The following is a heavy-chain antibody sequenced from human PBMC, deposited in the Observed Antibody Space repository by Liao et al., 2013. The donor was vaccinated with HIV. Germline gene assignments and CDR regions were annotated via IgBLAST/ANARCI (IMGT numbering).Heavy chain of an antibody. Sequence: QVQLQESGPGLVKPSETLSLTCTVSGGSIRSYYWIWIRQPPGKRLEWIGYVYYSGSTKYNPSLESRVTMSIDTSMNKFSLRLRSVTAADTAVYYCARQNRNYRGVEYIQDWGQGTLVTVSS. CDR3: ARQNRNYRGVEYIQD. D-gene: IGHD1-7*01. J-gene: IGHJ1*01. CDR2: VYYSGST. CDR1: GGSIRSYY. V-gene: IGHV4-59*01.